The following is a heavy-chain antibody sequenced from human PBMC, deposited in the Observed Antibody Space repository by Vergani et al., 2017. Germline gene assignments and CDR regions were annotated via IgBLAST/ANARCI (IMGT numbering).Heavy chain of an antibody. J-gene: IGHJ6*03. CDR2: IYYSGST. Sequence: QVQLQESGPGLVKPSETLSLTCTVSGGSISSYYWSWIRQPPGEGLEWIGYIYYSGSTNYNPSLKSRVTISVDTSKNQFSLKLSSVTAADTAVYYCARAVVPAARYYYYYMDVWGKGTTVTVSS. D-gene: IGHD2-2*01. CDR3: ARAVVPAARYYYYYMDV. CDR1: GGSISSYY. V-gene: IGHV4-59*01.